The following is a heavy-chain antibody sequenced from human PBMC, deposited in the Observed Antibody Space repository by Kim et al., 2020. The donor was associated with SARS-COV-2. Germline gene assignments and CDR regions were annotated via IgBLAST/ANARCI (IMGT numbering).Heavy chain of an antibody. CDR3: ARGLRGLRRDDAFDI. D-gene: IGHD4-17*01. J-gene: IGHJ3*02. CDR1: GYTFTSYY. CDR2: INPSGGST. V-gene: IGHV1-46*01. Sequence: ASVKVSCKASGYTFTSYYMHWVRQAPGQGLEWMGIINPSGGSTSYAQKFQGRVTMTRDTSTSTVYMELSSLRSEDTAVYYCARGLRGLRRDDAFDIWGQGTMVTVSS.